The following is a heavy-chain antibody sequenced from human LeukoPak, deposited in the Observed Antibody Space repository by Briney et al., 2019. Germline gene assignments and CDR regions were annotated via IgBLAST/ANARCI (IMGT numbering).Heavy chain of an antibody. V-gene: IGHV3-21*01. CDR1: GFTFSSYS. J-gene: IGHJ4*02. D-gene: IGHD3-10*01. CDR2: ISSSSTYI. Sequence: GGSLRLSCAASGFTFSSYSMNWVRQAPGKGLEWVSSISSSSTYIYYVDSAKGRFTISRDNAKNSVYLQMNSLRAEDTAVYYCARDRSHITSDYWGQGTLVTVSS. CDR3: ARDRSHITSDY.